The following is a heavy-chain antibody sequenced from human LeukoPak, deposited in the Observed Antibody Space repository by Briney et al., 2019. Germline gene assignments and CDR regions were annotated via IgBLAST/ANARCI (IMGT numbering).Heavy chain of an antibody. CDR3: AKAGSTAWTAVDF. D-gene: IGHD2-2*01. Sequence: TGGSLRLSCAASGFTFSSFALNWVRLAPGKGLEWVSVISGSGSSTYYAASVKGRFTISRDNSKNILYLQMKSLRVEDTAIYYCAKAGSTAWTAVDFWGQGTLVTVSS. CDR2: ISGSGSST. CDR1: GFTFSSFA. V-gene: IGHV3-23*01. J-gene: IGHJ4*02.